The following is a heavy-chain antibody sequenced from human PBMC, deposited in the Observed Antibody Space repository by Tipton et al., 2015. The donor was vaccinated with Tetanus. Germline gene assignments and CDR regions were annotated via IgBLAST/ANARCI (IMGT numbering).Heavy chain of an antibody. J-gene: IGHJ4*02. CDR1: GGSIINNNW. CDR3: ARGSTMFF. CDR2: IYHSGRT. Sequence: TLSLTCSVSGGSIINNNWWTWVRQPPGKGLECIGEIYHSGRTNYNPSLETRVTISVDEPKNQFSLNLMSLTAADTAVYYCARGSTMFFWGQGTLVTVSS. D-gene: IGHD3-10*02. V-gene: IGHV4-4*02.